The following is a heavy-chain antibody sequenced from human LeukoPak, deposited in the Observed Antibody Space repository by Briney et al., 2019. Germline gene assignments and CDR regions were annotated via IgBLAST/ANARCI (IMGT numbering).Heavy chain of an antibody. CDR2: IYYSGST. CDR1: GDSISRSTYY. J-gene: IGHJ4*02. Sequence: PSETLSLTCTVSGDSISRSTYYWAWIRQPPGKGLEWIGSIYYSGSTYYNPSLKSRVTISVDTSKNQFSLKLSSVTAADTAVYYCASVFGYFYYDFWSGYFQGFGYWGQGTLVTVSS. CDR3: ASVFGYFYYDFWSGYFQGFGY. V-gene: IGHV4-39*01. D-gene: IGHD3-3*01.